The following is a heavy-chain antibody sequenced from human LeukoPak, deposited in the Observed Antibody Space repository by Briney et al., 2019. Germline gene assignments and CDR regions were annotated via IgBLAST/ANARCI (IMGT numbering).Heavy chain of an antibody. V-gene: IGHV4-39*01. CDR3: ARLMGAYYFDN. Sequence: SETLSLTCTVSGGSIRSSYYYWGWIRQPPGTGLEWIGSIYDSGSTYYNPSLKSRVTISVDTSKNHFSLKLSSVTAADTAVYYCARLMGAYYFDNWGQGTLVTVSS. CDR2: IYDSGST. CDR1: GGSIRSSYYY. J-gene: IGHJ4*02. D-gene: IGHD3-16*01.